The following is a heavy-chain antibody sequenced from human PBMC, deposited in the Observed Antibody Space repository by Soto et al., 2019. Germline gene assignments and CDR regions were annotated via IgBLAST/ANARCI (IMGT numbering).Heavy chain of an antibody. CDR1: GFTFSSYA. CDR2: ISGSGGST. D-gene: IGHD3-22*01. V-gene: IGHV3-23*01. J-gene: IGHJ4*02. Sequence: GGSLRLSCAASGFTFSSYAMSWVRQAPGKGLEWVSAISGSGGSTYYADSVKGRFTISRDNSKNTLYLQMNSLRAEDTAVYYCEKDPRQVVVIGYFDYWGQGTLVTVYS. CDR3: EKDPRQVVVIGYFDY.